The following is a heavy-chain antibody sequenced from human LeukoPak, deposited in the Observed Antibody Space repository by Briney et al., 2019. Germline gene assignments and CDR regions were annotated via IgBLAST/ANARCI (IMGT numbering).Heavy chain of an antibody. J-gene: IGHJ4*02. CDR1: GFSFRSHG. D-gene: IGHD3-16*01. V-gene: IGHV3-30*02. Sequence: GGSLRLSCAASGFSFRSHGMHWVRQAPGKGLEWVTFIRNDGNDKYYADSVKGRFTLSRDNSKNTLYLQMNSLRTEDTAVYYCVRDYGWGFDYWGQGSLVTVSS. CDR3: VRDYGWGFDY. CDR2: IRNDGNDK.